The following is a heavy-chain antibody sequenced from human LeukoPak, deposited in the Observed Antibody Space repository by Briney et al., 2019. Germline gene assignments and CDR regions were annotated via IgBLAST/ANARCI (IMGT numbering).Heavy chain of an antibody. J-gene: IGHJ3*02. V-gene: IGHV3-11*01. D-gene: IGHD3-16*01. CDR2: ISSSGSTI. CDR1: GFTFSDYY. Sequence: KRGGSLRLSCAASGFTFSDYYMSWIRQAPGKGLEWVSCISSSGSTIYYADSVKGRFTISRDNAKNSLYLQMNSLRAEDTAVYYCASPTSPLLSWAFDIWGQGTMVTASS. CDR3: ASPTSPLLSWAFDI.